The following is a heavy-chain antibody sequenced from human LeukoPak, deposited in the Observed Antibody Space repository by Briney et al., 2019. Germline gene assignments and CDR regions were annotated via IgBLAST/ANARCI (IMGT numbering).Heavy chain of an antibody. CDR1: GYTFTSYA. V-gene: IGHV7-4-1*02. CDR3: AREGRDYYDSSGYLSLDY. J-gene: IGHJ4*02. CDR2: INTNTGNP. Sequence: EASVKVFCKASGYTFTSYAMNWVRQAPGQGLEWMGWINTNTGNPTYAQGFTGRFVFSLDTSVSTAYLQISSLKAEDTAVYYCAREGRDYYDSSGYLSLDYWGQGTLVTVSS. D-gene: IGHD3-22*01.